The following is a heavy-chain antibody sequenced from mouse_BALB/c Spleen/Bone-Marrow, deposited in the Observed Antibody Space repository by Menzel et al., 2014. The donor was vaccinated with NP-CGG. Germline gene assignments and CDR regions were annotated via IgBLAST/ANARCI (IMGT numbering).Heavy chain of an antibody. Sequence: VQPQQSGPGLVKPSQSLSLTCTVTGYSITSDYDWNWIRQFPGNKLEWMGYISYSDSTSYNPSLKSRISITRDTSKNQFFLHLNSVTTEDTATYYCTRGGVDFDYWGQGTTLTVSS. CDR3: TRGGVDFDY. J-gene: IGHJ2*01. CDR2: ISYSDST. CDR1: GYSITSDYD. D-gene: IGHD1-1*01. V-gene: IGHV3-2*02.